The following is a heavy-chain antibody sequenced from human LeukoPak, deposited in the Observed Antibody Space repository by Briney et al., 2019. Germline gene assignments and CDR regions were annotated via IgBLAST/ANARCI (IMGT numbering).Heavy chain of an antibody. D-gene: IGHD3-3*01. V-gene: IGHV4-34*01. J-gene: IGHJ6*03. Sequence: SETLSLTCAVYGGSFSGYYWSWIRQPPGKGLEWIGEINHSGSTNYNPSLKSRVTISVDTSKNQFSLKPSSVTAADTAVYYRARIWSGYYTGRGSNYMDVWGKGTTVTVSS. CDR3: ARIWSGYYTGRGSNYMDV. CDR1: GGSFSGYY. CDR2: INHSGST.